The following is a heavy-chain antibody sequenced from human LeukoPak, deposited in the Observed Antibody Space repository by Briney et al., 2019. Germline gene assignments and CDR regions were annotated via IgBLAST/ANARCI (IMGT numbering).Heavy chain of an antibody. CDR2: ISSSSSTI. CDR3: ARVGIAVAGDDFFFDY. D-gene: IGHD6-19*01. CDR1: GFTFSSYS. J-gene: IGHJ4*02. V-gene: IGHV3-48*04. Sequence: HAGGSLRLSCAASGFTFSSYSMNWVRQAPGKGLEWVSYISSSSSTIYYADSVKGRFTISRDNAKNSLYLQMNSLRAEDTAVYYYARVGIAVAGDDFFFDYWGQGTLVTVSS.